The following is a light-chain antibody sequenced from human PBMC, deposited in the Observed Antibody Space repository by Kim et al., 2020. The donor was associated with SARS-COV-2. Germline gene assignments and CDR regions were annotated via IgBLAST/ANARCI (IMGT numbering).Light chain of an antibody. CDR2: GKN. J-gene: IGLJ2*01. CDR1: SLRSYY. V-gene: IGLV3-19*01. Sequence: SSELTQDPAVSVALGQTVRITCQGDSLRSYYASWYQQKPVQAPVLVIYGKNNRPSGIPDRFSGSSSGNTASLTITGAQAEDEADYYCNSRDSSGNVVFGG. CDR3: NSRDSSGNVV.